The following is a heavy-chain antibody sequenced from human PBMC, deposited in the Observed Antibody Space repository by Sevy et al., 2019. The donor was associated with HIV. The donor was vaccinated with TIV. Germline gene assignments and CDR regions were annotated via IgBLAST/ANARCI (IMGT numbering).Heavy chain of an antibody. CDR2: IGTYNGNT. CDR1: GYTFTSYA. D-gene: IGHD5-18*01. Sequence: ASVKVSCKASGYTFTSYAISWVRQAPGQGLEWMGWIGTYNGNTKYAPNLQDRVTMTTDTSTSTAYMELRSLRSDDTAVYYCARFLGGYNYGPFDYWGQGTLVTVSS. CDR3: ARFLGGYNYGPFDY. V-gene: IGHV1-18*01. J-gene: IGHJ4*02.